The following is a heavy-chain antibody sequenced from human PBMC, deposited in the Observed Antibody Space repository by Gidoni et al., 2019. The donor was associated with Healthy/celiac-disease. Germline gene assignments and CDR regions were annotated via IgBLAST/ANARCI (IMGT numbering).Heavy chain of an antibody. CDR3: ARSVGYYYYGIDV. Sequence: QVHLVQSGAEGKKHGAAVNVCCQQPGCIFTSYDLNWVRQATGQGLEWLGWMTPNSGNTGYAQRFQGRFTMTRNTSIRTAYMGLSSLGSEDTAVYYCARSVGYYYYGIDVWGQGTTVTVSS. CDR1: GCIFTSYD. J-gene: IGHJ6*02. CDR2: MTPNSGNT. V-gene: IGHV1-8*01.